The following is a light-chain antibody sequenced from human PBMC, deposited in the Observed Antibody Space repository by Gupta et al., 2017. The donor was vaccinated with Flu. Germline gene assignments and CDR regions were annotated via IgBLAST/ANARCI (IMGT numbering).Light chain of an antibody. CDR2: LGS. CDR1: QGLLHSNGYNE. J-gene: IGKJ3*01. Sequence: ISCRSSQGLLHSNGYNELDWYLQKPGQSPQLLIYLGSNRASGVPDRFSGSGSGTDFTLKISRVEAEDVGVYYCMQALRTIFTFGPGTRVDIK. CDR3: MQALRTIFT. V-gene: IGKV2-28*01.